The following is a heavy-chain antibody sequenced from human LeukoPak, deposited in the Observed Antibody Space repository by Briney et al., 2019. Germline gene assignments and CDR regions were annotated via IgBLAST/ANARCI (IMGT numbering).Heavy chain of an antibody. CDR2: MNPNSGNT. Sequence: ASVKVSCKASGYTFTSYDINWVRQATGQGLEWMGWMNPNSGNTGYAQKFQGRVTMTRNTSISTAYMELSSLRSEDTAVYYCARAYYDFWSGYFQGYYYYGMDVWGQGTTVTVSS. CDR1: GYTFTSYD. J-gene: IGHJ6*02. V-gene: IGHV1-8*01. D-gene: IGHD3-3*01. CDR3: ARAYYDFWSGYFQGYYYYGMDV.